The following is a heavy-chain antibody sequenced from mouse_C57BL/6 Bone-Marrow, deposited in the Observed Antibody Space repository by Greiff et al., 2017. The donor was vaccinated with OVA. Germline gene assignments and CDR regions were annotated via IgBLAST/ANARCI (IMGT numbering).Heavy chain of an antibody. V-gene: IGHV1-26*01. J-gene: IGHJ2*01. Sequence: EVQLQQSGPELVKPGASVKISCKASGYTFTDYYMNWVKQSHGKSLEWIGDINPNNGGTSYNQKFKGKATLTVDKSSSTAYMELRSLTSEDSAVYYCARPTVVEDYFDYWGQGTTLTVSS. CDR1: GYTFTDYY. CDR3: ARPTVVEDYFDY. CDR2: INPNNGGT. D-gene: IGHD1-1*01.